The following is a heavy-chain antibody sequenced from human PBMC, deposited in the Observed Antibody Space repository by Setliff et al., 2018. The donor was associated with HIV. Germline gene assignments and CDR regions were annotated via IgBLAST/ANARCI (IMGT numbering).Heavy chain of an antibody. V-gene: IGHV1-2*02. CDR3: ARVGGGGLRLGELSSYDAFDI. J-gene: IGHJ3*02. D-gene: IGHD3-16*02. CDR2: INPNSGGT. CDR1: GYTFTGYY. Sequence: ASVKVSCKASGYTFTGYYMHWVRQAPGQGLEWMGWINPNSGGTNYAQKFQGRVTMTRDTSISTAYMELSRLRSDDTVVYYCARVGGGGLRLGELSSYDAFDIWGQGTMVTVSS.